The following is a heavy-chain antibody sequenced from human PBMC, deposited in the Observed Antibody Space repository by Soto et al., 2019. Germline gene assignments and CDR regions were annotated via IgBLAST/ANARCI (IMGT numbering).Heavy chain of an antibody. D-gene: IGHD4-17*01. CDR3: ARGDYGDYVRYYDYGMDV. V-gene: IGHV3-64*01. J-gene: IGHJ6*02. CDR2: ISSNGGRT. CDR1: GFTFSSYA. Sequence: EVQVVESGGGLVQPGGSLRLSCAASGFTFSSYAMHWVRQAPGKGLEYVSAISSNGGRTYYANSVKGRFTISRDNSKNTXSLQMGMLRAEDMAVYYCARGDYGDYVRYYDYGMDVWGQGTTVTVSS.